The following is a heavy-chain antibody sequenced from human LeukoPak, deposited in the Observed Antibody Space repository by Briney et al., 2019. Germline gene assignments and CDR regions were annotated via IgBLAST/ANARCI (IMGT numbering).Heavy chain of an antibody. V-gene: IGHV3-43*02. Sequence: GGSLRLSCAASGFTFSSYVMNWVRQAPGKGLEWVSVISGGGGSTYYADSVKGRFTISRDNSKNSLYLQMNSLRTEDTALYYCAKDIAAAGDDAFDIWGQGTMVTVSP. CDR2: ISGGGGST. J-gene: IGHJ3*02. CDR3: AKDIAAAGDDAFDI. D-gene: IGHD6-13*01. CDR1: GFTFSSYV.